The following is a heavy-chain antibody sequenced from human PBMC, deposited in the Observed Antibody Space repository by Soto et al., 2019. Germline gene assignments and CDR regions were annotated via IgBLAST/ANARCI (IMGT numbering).Heavy chain of an antibody. CDR2: IYWDDDK. Sequence: QITLNESGPTVVKPAETLTLTCTFSGFSLTTSGVGVGWIRQSPGKAPEWLALIYWDDDKRYSASLKSRLTITTDTSKNQVVPTMASVDPADTATYYCAPRILRTVFGLVTTTAIYFDFWGPGTPVVVSS. CDR3: APRILRTVFGLVTTTAIYFDF. J-gene: IGHJ4*02. V-gene: IGHV2-5*02. D-gene: IGHD3-3*01. CDR1: GFSLTTSGVG.